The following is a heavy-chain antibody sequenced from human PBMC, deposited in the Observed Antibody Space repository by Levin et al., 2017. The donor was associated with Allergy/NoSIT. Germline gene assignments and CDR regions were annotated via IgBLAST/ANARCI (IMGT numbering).Heavy chain of an antibody. CDR1: GFTFSHYW. CDR2: IQQNGVGK. Sequence: AGGSLRLSCAASGFTFSHYWMSWVRQAPGKGLEWVANIQQNGVGKYYVDSVKGRFTISRDNAKNSLSLQMDSLRAEDTAVYYCARDTPSVTGIILFDYWGQGALVTVSS. CDR3: ARDTPSVTGIILFDY. D-gene: IGHD2-21*02. J-gene: IGHJ4*02. V-gene: IGHV3-7*01.